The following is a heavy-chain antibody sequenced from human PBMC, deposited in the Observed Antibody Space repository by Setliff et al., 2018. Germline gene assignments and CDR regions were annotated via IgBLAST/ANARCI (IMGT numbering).Heavy chain of an antibody. Sequence: SETLSLTCTVSGGSVTSYYWSWIRQAAGNGLEWVGRISSNGRTNYNPSLEGRVSMSVDTSKNQISLHLTSMTTADTALYYCTRGRQSYHYLDVWGKGTTVTVSS. J-gene: IGHJ6*03. CDR3: TRGRQSYHYLDV. CDR2: ISSNGRT. CDR1: GGSVTSYY. V-gene: IGHV4-4*07.